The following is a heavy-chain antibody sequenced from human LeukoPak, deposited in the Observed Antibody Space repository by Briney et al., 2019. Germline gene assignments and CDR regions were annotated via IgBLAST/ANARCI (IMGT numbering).Heavy chain of an antibody. Sequence: PSETLSLTCVVYGGSFSGYYRSWIRQPPGKGLEWIGEIDQSGTTNYNPSLESRVSISVDTSKKQFSLTLTSMTAADTAVYYCARVPHYYFGYGYFDSWGQGTLVTVSS. CDR2: IDQSGTT. CDR1: GGSFSGYY. D-gene: IGHD3-10*01. CDR3: ARVPHYYFGYGYFDS. J-gene: IGHJ4*02. V-gene: IGHV4-34*01.